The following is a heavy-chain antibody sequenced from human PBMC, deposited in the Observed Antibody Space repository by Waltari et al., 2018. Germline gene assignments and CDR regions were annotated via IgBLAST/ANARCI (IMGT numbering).Heavy chain of an antibody. CDR3: ARGNFWSGYELGY. J-gene: IGHJ4*02. CDR1: GGSISSYY. D-gene: IGHD3-3*01. Sequence: QVQLQESGPGLVKPSETLSLTCTVSGGSISSYYWSWIRQPPGKVLEWIGYLYYSRSTNYNPSLKSGVTISVDTYKNQFSLKLSSVTAADTAVYYCARGNFWSGYELGYWGQGTLVTVSS. CDR2: LYYSRST. V-gene: IGHV4-59*01.